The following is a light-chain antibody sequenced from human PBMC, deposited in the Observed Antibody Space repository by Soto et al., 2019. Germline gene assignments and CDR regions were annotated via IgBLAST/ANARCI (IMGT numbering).Light chain of an antibody. J-gene: IGKJ4*01. CDR2: DAS. V-gene: IGKV3-20*01. CDR1: QTVRNNY. Sequence: EFVLTQSPGTLSLSPGERATLSCRASQTVRNNYLAWYQQKPGQAPRLLIYDASSRATGIPDRFSGGGSGTDFTLTTSRLEPEDFAVYYCQQFSSYPLTFGQGTKVDIK. CDR3: QQFSSYPLT.